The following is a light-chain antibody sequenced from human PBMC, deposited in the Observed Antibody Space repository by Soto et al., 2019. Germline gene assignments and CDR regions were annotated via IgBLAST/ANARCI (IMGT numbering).Light chain of an antibody. Sequence: DIQMTQSPSTLSASVGDRVTIACRASQSISSYLAWYQQKPGKAPNLLIYKASNLASGVPSRFTGGGSGTDFTLTINSLQPDDSATYFCQQYNIYSYTFGQGTKLEIK. CDR3: QQYNIYSYT. V-gene: IGKV1-5*03. CDR2: KAS. J-gene: IGKJ2*01. CDR1: QSISSY.